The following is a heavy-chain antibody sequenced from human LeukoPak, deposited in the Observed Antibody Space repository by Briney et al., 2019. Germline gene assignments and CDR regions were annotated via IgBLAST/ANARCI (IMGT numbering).Heavy chain of an antibody. V-gene: IGHV3-30*04. D-gene: IGHD6-19*01. CDR1: GFTFSNYA. CDR2: ISYDGSQK. J-gene: IGHJ3*02. CDR3: ATEQWLDGNAFDI. Sequence: GRSLRLSCAASGFTFSNYAMHWVRQAPGKGLEWVAVISYDGSQKYHADSVKGRFTISRDNSKNTLFLQMNSLRPEDTAVYYCATEQWLDGNAFDIWGQGTMVTVSS.